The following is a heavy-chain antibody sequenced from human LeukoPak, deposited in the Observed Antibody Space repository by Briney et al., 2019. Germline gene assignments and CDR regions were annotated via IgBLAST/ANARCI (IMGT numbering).Heavy chain of an antibody. Sequence: GASVEVSCKASGYTFTSYDINWVRQATGQGLEWMGWMNPNSGNTGYAQKFQGRVTMTRNTSISTAYMELSSLRSEDTAVYYCASRSCSSTSCYMGYWGQGTLVTVSS. CDR3: ASRSCSSTSCYMGY. CDR2: MNPNSGNT. V-gene: IGHV1-8*01. CDR1: GYTFTSYD. D-gene: IGHD2-2*02. J-gene: IGHJ4*02.